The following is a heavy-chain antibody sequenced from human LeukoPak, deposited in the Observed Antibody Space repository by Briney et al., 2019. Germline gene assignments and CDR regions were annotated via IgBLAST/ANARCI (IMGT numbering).Heavy chain of an antibody. D-gene: IGHD6-19*01. Sequence: PGGSLRLSCAASGFTFSSYAMSWVRQAPGKGLEWVSAISASGGSTCYADSVKGQFTISRDNSKNTLYLQMNSLRAEDTALYYCAKVGQGGWFTLEYYFDYWGQGTLVTVSS. J-gene: IGHJ4*02. CDR2: ISASGGST. CDR3: AKVGQGGWFTLEYYFDY. V-gene: IGHV3-23*01. CDR1: GFTFSSYA.